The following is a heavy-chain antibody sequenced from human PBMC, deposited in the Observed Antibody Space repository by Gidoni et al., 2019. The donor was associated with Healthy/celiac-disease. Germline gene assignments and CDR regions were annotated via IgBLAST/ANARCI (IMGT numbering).Heavy chain of an antibody. CDR1: GGTFSSYA. Sequence: QVQLVQSGAEVKKPGSSVKVSCKASGGTFSSYAISWVRQAPGQGLEWMGGIIPIFGTANYAQKFQGRVTITADKSTSTAYMELSSLRSEDTAVYYCATATKYCSSTSCLNADDYWGQGTLVTVSS. CDR2: IIPIFGTA. CDR3: ATATKYCSSTSCLNADDY. V-gene: IGHV1-69*06. D-gene: IGHD2-2*01. J-gene: IGHJ4*02.